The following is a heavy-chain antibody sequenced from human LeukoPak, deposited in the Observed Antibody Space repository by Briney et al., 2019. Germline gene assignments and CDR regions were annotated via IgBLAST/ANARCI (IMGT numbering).Heavy chain of an antibody. Sequence: PGGSLRLSCAASGFTFSSYGMHWVRQAPGKGLEWVAFIRYDGSNKYYADSVKGRFTISRDNAKNTLYLQMNSLRAEDTAVYYCAKGGATVIDYWGQGTLVTVSS. J-gene: IGHJ4*02. CDR3: AKGGATVIDY. D-gene: IGHD4-17*01. V-gene: IGHV3-30*02. CDR1: GFTFSSYG. CDR2: IRYDGSNK.